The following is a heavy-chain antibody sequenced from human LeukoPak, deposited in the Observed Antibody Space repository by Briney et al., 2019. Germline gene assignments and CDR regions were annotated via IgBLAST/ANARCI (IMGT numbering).Heavy chain of an antibody. D-gene: IGHD6-19*01. CDR2: ISYDGSNK. CDR3: ARKIGGAVAGNWYFDL. CDR1: GFTFSSYA. J-gene: IGHJ2*01. Sequence: GGSLRLSCAASGFTFSSYAMHWVRQAPGKGLEGVAVISYDGSNKYYADSVKGRFTISRDNSKNTLYLHMNSLRAEDTAVYYCARKIGGAVAGNWYFDLWGRGILVIVSS. V-gene: IGHV3-30-3*01.